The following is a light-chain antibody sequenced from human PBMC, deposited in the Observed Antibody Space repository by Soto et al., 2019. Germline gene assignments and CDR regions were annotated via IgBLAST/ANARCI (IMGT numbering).Light chain of an antibody. Sequence: DIQMTQSPSTLSASVGDRVTITCRASQSIGSWLAWYQQKPGTAPNLLIYKASTLQSGVPSSFSGSGSGTEFTLTISSLQPDDSATYYCQQYNDNWTFGQGTKVEIK. J-gene: IGKJ1*01. CDR3: QQYNDNWT. V-gene: IGKV1-5*03. CDR2: KAS. CDR1: QSIGSW.